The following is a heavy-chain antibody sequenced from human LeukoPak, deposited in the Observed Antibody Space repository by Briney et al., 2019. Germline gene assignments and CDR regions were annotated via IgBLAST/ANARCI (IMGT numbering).Heavy chain of an antibody. J-gene: IGHJ4*02. D-gene: IGHD3-22*01. CDR3: ARGYDSSAYYPFNY. V-gene: IGHV3-7*01. CDR1: RFTLSTYW. Sequence: GGSLRLSCAASRFTLSTYWMSWVRQAPGKGLEWVAHIKQDGSQEYYVDSVKGRFTISRDSAKNSLYLQMNSLRAEDTAVYYCARGYDSSAYYPFNYWGQGTLVTVSS. CDR2: IKQDGSQE.